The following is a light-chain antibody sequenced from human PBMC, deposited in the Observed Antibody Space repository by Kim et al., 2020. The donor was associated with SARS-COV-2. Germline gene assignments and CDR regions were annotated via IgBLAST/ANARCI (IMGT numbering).Light chain of an antibody. J-gene: IGKJ4*01. Sequence: AIQMTQSPSSLSASVGDRVTITCRASQGIRNELGWYQQRPGKAPRLLIYATSSLQEGVPSRFRGSGSGTYFTLTISSLQPEDSATYFCLQYGDYPRTFGGGTKVDIK. CDR1: QGIRNE. V-gene: IGKV1-6*01. CDR3: LQYGDYPRT. CDR2: ATS.